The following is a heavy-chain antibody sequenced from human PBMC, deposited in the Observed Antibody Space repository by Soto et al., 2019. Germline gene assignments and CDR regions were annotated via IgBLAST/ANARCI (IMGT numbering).Heavy chain of an antibody. CDR3: ARXQQLMRYYYYGMDV. V-gene: IGHV3-33*01. CDR2: IWYDGSNK. D-gene: IGHD6-13*01. Sequence: GGSLRLSCAASGFTFSSYGMHWVRQAPGKGLEWVAVIWYDGSNKYYADSVKGRFTISRDNSKNTLYLQMNSLRAEDAAVYYCARXQQLMRYYYYGMDVWGQGTTVTVSS. J-gene: IGHJ6*02. CDR1: GFTFSSYG.